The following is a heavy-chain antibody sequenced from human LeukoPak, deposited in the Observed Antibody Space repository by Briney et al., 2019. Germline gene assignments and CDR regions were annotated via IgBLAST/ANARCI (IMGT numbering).Heavy chain of an antibody. CDR1: GGSFSVYY. CDR2: INHSGNI. D-gene: IGHD1-26*01. V-gene: IGHV4-34*01. J-gene: IGHJ4*02. Sequence: SETLSLTCAVYGGSFSVYYWSWIRQPPGEGLEWIGEINHSGNINYNPSLKSRVTISIDTSKNQFSLELSSVTAADTAVYYCARDEVGAAHWGQGTLVAVSS. CDR3: ARDEVGAAH.